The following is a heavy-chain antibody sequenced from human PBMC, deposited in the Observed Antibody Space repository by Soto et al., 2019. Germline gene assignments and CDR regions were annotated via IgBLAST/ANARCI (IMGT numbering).Heavy chain of an antibody. CDR3: ARDQRWQQV. V-gene: IGHV3-7*01. Sequence: EVQLVESGGGLVQPGGSLRLSCAASGFTFSSYWMSWVRQAPGKGLEWVANIKENGRDKYYVDSVKGRFTISRDNAKNSLYLQMNSLRAEDTAVYYCARDQRWQQVGGQGTLVTVSS. CDR2: IKENGRDK. J-gene: IGHJ4*02. CDR1: GFTFSSYW.